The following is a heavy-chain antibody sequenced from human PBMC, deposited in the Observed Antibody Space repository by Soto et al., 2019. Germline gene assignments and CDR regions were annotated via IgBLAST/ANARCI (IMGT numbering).Heavy chain of an antibody. V-gene: IGHV4-30-2*05. CDR3: ARTHYYDSSGPEYYFDY. J-gene: IGHJ4*02. D-gene: IGHD3-22*01. CDR2: IYYSGST. Sequence: SETLSLTCTVSGGSISSGGYSWSWIRQPPGKGLEWIGYIYYSGSTFYNPSLKSRVTISVDTSKNQFSLKLSSVTAADTAVYYCARTHYYDSSGPEYYFDYWGQGTLVTVPS. CDR1: GGSISSGGYS.